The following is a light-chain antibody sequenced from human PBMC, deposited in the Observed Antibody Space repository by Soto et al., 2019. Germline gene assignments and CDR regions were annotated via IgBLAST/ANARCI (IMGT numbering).Light chain of an antibody. Sequence: DVVMTQTPLSLSVAPGQPASISCKSSQSLLHITGETFLFWYLQKPGQSPQLLIYEVSTRVSGAPDRFSGSGSGTDFTLEISRVETDDAGIYYCMQSTQLPPTFGQGTRLEIK. CDR3: MQSTQLPPT. J-gene: IGKJ5*01. V-gene: IGKV2D-29*02. CDR2: EVS. CDR1: QSLLHITGETF.